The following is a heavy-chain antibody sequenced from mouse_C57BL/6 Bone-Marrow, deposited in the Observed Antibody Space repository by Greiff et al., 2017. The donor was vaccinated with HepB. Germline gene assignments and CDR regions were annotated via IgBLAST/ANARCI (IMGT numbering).Heavy chain of an antibody. J-gene: IGHJ4*01. CDR3: ARCYYGSSLYYYAMDY. CDR2: IDPSDSYT. D-gene: IGHD1-1*01. V-gene: IGHV1-69*01. CDR1: GYTFTSYW. Sequence: QVQLQQPGAELVKPGASVKLSCKASGYTFTSYWMHWVKQRPGQGLEWIGEIDPSDSYTNYNQKFKGKSTLTVDKSSSTAYMQLSSLTSEDSAVYYCARCYYGSSLYYYAMDYWGQGTSVTVSS.